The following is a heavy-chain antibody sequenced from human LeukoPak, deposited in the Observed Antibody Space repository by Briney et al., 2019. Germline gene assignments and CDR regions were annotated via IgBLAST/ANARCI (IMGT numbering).Heavy chain of an antibody. V-gene: IGHV1-8*01. CDR1: GYTFTSYD. D-gene: IGHD2-2*01. J-gene: IGHJ6*03. CDR2: MNPNSGNT. CDR3: AFRYCSSTSCPDYYYYYMDV. Sequence: GASVKVSCKASGYTFTSYDINWVRQATGQGLEWMGWMNPNSGNTGYAQKFQGRVTMTRNTSISTAYMELSSLRSEGTAVYYCAFRYCSSTSCPDYYYYYMDVWGKGTTVTISS.